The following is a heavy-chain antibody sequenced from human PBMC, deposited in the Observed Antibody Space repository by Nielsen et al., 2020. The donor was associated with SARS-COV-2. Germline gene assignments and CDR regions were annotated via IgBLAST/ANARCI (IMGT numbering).Heavy chain of an antibody. V-gene: IGHV4-39*07. J-gene: IGHJ3*02. Sequence: SETLSLTCTVSGGSINSSSYYWGWIRQPPGKGLEWIGSIYYSGSTYYNPSLKSRVTISVDASKNQFSLKLSSVTAADTAVYYCARGGFGELLIVGAFDIWGQGTMVTVSS. CDR2: IYYSGST. CDR3: ARGGFGELLIVGAFDI. D-gene: IGHD3-10*01. CDR1: GGSINSSSYY.